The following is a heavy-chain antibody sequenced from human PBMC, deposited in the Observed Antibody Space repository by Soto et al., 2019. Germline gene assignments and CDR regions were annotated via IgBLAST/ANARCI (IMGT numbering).Heavy chain of an antibody. Sequence: EVQLVESGGGLVQPGGSLKLSCAASEFTFSGSAMHWVRQASGKGLEWVGRIRSKGNSYATAYAASVKGRFTISRDDSKNTAYLQMNSLKTEDTAVYYCTAWNSGSQTDYWGQGTLVTVSS. CDR2: IRSKGNSYAT. V-gene: IGHV3-73*02. CDR3: TAWNSGSQTDY. CDR1: EFTFSGSA. D-gene: IGHD1-26*01. J-gene: IGHJ4*02.